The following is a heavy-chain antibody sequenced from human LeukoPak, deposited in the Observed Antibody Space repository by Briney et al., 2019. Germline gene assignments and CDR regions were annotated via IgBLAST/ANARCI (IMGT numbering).Heavy chain of an antibody. V-gene: IGHV1-2*02. CDR2: INPNSGGT. CDR1: GYTFTGYY. D-gene: IGHD4-17*01. J-gene: IGHJ6*02. Sequence: GASVKVSCKASGYTFTGYYMHWVRQAPGQGLEWMGWINPNSGGTNYAQKFQGRVTMTRDTSISTAYMELSRLRSDDTAVYYCARDQSLSTVTTTPYYYYGMDVWGQGTTVTVSS. CDR3: ARDQSLSTVTTTPYYYYGMDV.